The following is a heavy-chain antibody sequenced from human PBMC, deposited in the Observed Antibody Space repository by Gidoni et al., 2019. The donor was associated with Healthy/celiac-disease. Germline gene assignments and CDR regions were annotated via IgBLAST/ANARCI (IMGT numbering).Heavy chain of an antibody. D-gene: IGHD3-22*01. CDR1: GFTFSSYA. Sequence: EVQLLESGGGLVQPGGSLRLSCAASGFTFSSYAMSWVRQAPGTGLEWVSAISGSGGSTYYADSVKGRFTISRDNSKNTLYLQMNSLRAEDTAVYYCAKGNYYDSSGYPFDYWGQGTLVTVSS. J-gene: IGHJ4*02. CDR3: AKGNYYDSSGYPFDY. CDR2: ISGSGGST. V-gene: IGHV3-23*01.